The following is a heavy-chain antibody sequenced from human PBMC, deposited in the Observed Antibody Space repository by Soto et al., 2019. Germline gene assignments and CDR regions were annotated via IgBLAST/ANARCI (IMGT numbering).Heavy chain of an antibody. CDR1: RFTFSNYA. V-gene: IGHV3-33*05. CDR2: ISYDGSKK. D-gene: IGHD6-19*01. J-gene: IGHJ4*02. Sequence: GGSLRLSCAASRFTFSNYAMHWVRQAPGKGLQWVAVISYDGSKKYFADSVKGRFTISRDNSRNTLFLHMNSLRVEDTAVYFCARAIAVGSTSLDYWGLGTRVTVSS. CDR3: ARAIAVGSTSLDY.